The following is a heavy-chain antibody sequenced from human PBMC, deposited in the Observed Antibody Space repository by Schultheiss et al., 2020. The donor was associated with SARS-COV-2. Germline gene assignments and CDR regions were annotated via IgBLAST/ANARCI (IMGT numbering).Heavy chain of an antibody. J-gene: IGHJ6*02. D-gene: IGHD1-26*01. CDR2: IQYDGSVK. CDR3: ARMKAVIVGATTYYYYGMDV. CDR1: GFTFSSYE. V-gene: IGHV3-33*08. Sequence: GESLKISCAASGFTFSSYEMNWVRQAPGKGLEWVAVIQYDGSVKNYVDSVKGRFTISRDNAKNSLYLQMNSLRAEDTAVYYCARMKAVIVGATTYYYYGMDVWGQGTTVTVSS.